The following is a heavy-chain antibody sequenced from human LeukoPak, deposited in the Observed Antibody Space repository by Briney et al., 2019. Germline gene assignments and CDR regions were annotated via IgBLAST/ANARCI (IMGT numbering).Heavy chain of an antibody. Sequence: GASVKVSCKASGYSFTTYYIHWVRQAHGQGLEWMGVINPSGGSTSFAQKFQARLTMTRDTSTSTVYMELSGLSSEDTAVYYCAREIVVVPSAMGFDPWGQGTLVTVSS. D-gene: IGHD2-2*01. CDR3: AREIVVVPSAMGFDP. CDR2: INPSGGST. V-gene: IGHV1-46*01. CDR1: GYSFTTYY. J-gene: IGHJ5*02.